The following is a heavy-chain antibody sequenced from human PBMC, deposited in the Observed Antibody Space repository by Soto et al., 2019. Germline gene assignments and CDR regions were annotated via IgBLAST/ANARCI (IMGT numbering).Heavy chain of an antibody. CDR2: IIPIFGTA. CDR3: ARDQGERGVTSFDY. J-gene: IGHJ4*02. CDR1: GGTFSSYA. D-gene: IGHD2-21*02. Sequence: QVQLVQSGAEVKKPGSSVKVSCKASGGTFSSYAISWVRQAPGQGLEWMGGIIPIFGTANYAQQFQGRVTITADDSTSTAYMELSSLRSEDTAVYYCARDQGERGVTSFDYWGQGTLVTVSS. V-gene: IGHV1-69*12.